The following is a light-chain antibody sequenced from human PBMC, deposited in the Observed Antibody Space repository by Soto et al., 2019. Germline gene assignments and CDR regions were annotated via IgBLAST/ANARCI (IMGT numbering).Light chain of an antibody. CDR2: DVS. Sequence: QSAVHQPASVSGSPGQSITISCTGTSSDVGGYNYVSWYQQHPGKAPKLMIYDVSNRPSGVSNRFSGSKSGNTASLTISGLQAGDEADYYCSSYTSSSTPPYVFGTGTKVTVL. CDR3: SSYTSSSTPPYV. J-gene: IGLJ1*01. CDR1: SSDVGGYNY. V-gene: IGLV2-14*01.